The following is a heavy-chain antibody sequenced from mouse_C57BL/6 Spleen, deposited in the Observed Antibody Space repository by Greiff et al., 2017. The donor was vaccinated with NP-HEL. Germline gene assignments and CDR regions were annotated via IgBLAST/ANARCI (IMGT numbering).Heavy chain of an antibody. J-gene: IGHJ4*01. CDR3: ARYYTYGSGYGYAMDY. CDR1: GYTFTSYW. V-gene: IGHV1-69*01. D-gene: IGHD1-1*01. CDR2: IDPSDSYT. Sequence: VQLQQPGAELVMPGASVKLSCKASGYTFTSYWMHWVKQRPGQGLEWIGEIDPSDSYTNYNQKFKGKSTLTVDKSSSTAYMQLSSLTSEDSAVYYCARYYTYGSGYGYAMDYWGQGTSVTVSS.